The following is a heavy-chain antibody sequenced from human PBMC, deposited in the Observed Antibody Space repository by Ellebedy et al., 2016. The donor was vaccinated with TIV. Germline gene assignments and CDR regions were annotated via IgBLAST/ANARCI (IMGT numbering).Heavy chain of an antibody. V-gene: IGHV1-58*01. D-gene: IGHD3-10*01. CDR3: AAAEALWFGEFDAFDI. J-gene: IGHJ3*02. CDR1: GFTFTTSA. Sequence: SVKVSXXASGFTFTTSAVQWVRQGRGQRLEGIGWIAVGSGNTNYAQKFQERVTITRDMSTSTAYMELSSLISEDTAVYYCAAAEALWFGEFDAFDIWGQGTMVTVSS. CDR2: IAVGSGNT.